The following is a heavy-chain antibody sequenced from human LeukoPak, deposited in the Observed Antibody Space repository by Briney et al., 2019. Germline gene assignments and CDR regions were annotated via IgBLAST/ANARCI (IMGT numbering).Heavy chain of an antibody. CDR3: ARDATYGSGSLDY. Sequence: GGSLRLSCAASGFTFSSYSMNWVRQAPGKGLEWVSSISSSSSYIYYADSVKGRFTISRDNAKNSLCLQMNSLRAEDTAVYYCARDATYGSGSLDYWGQGTLVTVSS. CDR2: ISSSSSYI. D-gene: IGHD3-10*01. V-gene: IGHV3-21*01. CDR1: GFTFSSYS. J-gene: IGHJ4*02.